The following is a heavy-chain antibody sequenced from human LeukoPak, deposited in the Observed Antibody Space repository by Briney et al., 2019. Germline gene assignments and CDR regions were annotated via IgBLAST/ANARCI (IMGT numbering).Heavy chain of an antibody. D-gene: IGHD3-3*01. Sequence: PSETLSLTCTVSGYSISSGYYWGWIRQPPGKGLEWIGSIYYSGSTYYNPSLKSRVTISVDTSKNQFSLKLSSVTAADTAVYYCARGDKRLLWKNWFDPWGQGTLVTVSS. V-gene: IGHV4-38-2*02. CDR3: ARGDKRLLWKNWFDP. CDR2: IYYSGST. J-gene: IGHJ5*02. CDR1: GYSISSGYY.